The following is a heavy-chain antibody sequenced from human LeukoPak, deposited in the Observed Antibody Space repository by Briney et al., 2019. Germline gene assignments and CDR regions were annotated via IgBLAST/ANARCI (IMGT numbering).Heavy chain of an antibody. J-gene: IGHJ5*02. D-gene: IGHD1-20*01. V-gene: IGHV1-69*04. CDR3: ARDHRTYNWNRVWFDP. Sequence: SVKVSCKASGGTFSSYTISWVRQAPGQGLEWMGRIIPILGIANYAQKFQGRVTITADKSTSTAYMELSSLRSEDTAVYYCARDHRTYNWNRVWFDPWGQGTLVTVSS. CDR1: GGTFSSYT. CDR2: IIPILGIA.